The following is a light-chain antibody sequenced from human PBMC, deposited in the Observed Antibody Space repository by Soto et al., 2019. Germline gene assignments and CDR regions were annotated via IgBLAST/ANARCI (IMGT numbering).Light chain of an antibody. CDR3: QQYNSYPWT. CDR2: DAS. Sequence: DIQMTQSPSTLSASVGDSVTITCRASQSLNNWLAWYQQRPGKAPKLLIYDASTLERGVPSRFSGSGSGTDFTLTISCLQSEDFATDYCQQYNSYPWTFGLGTKVDIK. V-gene: IGKV1-5*01. J-gene: IGKJ1*01. CDR1: QSLNNW.